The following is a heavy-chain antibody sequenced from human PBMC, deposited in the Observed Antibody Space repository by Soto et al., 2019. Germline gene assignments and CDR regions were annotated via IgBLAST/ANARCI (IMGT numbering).Heavy chain of an antibody. CDR2: IRSKANSYAT. CDR1: GFTFSGSA. Sequence: GSLRLSCAASGFTFSGSAMHWVRQASGKGLEWVGRIRSKANSYATAYAASVKGRFTISRDDSKNTAYLQMNSLKTEDTAVYYCTRRDTSSSSWTHWQVPETYYYYYGMDVWGQGTTVTVSS. J-gene: IGHJ6*02. CDR3: TRRDTSSSSWTHWQVPETYYYYYGMDV. V-gene: IGHV3-73*01. D-gene: IGHD6-13*01.